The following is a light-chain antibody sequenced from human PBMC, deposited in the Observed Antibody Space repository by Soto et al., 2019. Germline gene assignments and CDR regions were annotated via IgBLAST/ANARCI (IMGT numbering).Light chain of an antibody. CDR1: QDISNY. J-gene: IGKJ2*01. CDR2: DAS. V-gene: IGKV1-33*01. Sequence: DLQMTQSPSSLSASVGDRVTITCQASQDISNYLNWYQQKPGKAPKLLIYDASKLETGVPSRFSGSGSGTDFTFTISRLQPEDIATYYCPQYDNLPYTFGQGTKLEIK. CDR3: PQYDNLPYT.